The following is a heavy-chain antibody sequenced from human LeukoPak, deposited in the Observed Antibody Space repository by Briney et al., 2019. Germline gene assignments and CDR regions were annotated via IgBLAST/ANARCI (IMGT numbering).Heavy chain of an antibody. CDR3: ASPSSGYYWYFDL. Sequence: PSETLSLTCTVSGGSVSSGSYYWSWIRQPPGKGLEWIGYIYYSGSTNYNPSHKSRVTISVDTSKNQFSLKLSSVTAADTAVYYCASPSSGYYWYFDLWGRGTLVTVSS. J-gene: IGHJ2*01. D-gene: IGHD3-22*01. V-gene: IGHV4-61*01. CDR2: IYYSGST. CDR1: GGSVSSGSYY.